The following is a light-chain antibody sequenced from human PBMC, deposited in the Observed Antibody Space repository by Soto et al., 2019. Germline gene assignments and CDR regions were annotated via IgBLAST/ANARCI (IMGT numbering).Light chain of an antibody. V-gene: IGLV2-14*01. J-gene: IGLJ1*01. CDR3: SSYTSSSTPDV. CDR2: EVS. CDR1: SSDVGGYNY. Sequence: QSALTQPASVSGSPGQSITISCTGTSSDVGGYNYVSWYQQHPGKAPKLMIYEVSNRPSGVSNRFSGSKSGNTASLTISGLQAEDEADYYCSSYTSSSTPDVFGTVTKVTVL.